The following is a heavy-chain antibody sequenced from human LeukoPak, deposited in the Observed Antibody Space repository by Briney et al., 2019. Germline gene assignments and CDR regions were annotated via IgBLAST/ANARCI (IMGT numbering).Heavy chain of an antibody. V-gene: IGHV1-69*06. Sequence: ASVKVSCKASGGTFSSYAIRWVRQAPGQGLEWMGGIIPIFGTANYAQKFQGRVTITADKSTSTAYMELSSMRSEDTAVYYCAKAITMIVVGTSWWFDPWDQGTLVTVSS. J-gene: IGHJ5*02. CDR2: IIPIFGTA. D-gene: IGHD3-22*01. CDR3: AKAITMIVVGTSWWFDP. CDR1: GGTFSSYA.